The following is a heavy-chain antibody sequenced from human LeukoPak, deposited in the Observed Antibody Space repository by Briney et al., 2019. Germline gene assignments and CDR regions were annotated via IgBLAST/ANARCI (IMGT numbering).Heavy chain of an antibody. CDR3: AGQGIVGATPNAFDI. J-gene: IGHJ3*02. Sequence: SETLSLTCTVSGGSISSSSYYWGWIRQPPGKGLEWIGSIYYSGSTYYNPSLKSRVTISVDTSKNQFSLKLSSVTAADTAVYYCAGQGIVGATPNAFDIWGQGTMVTVSS. CDR1: GGSISSSSYY. CDR2: IYYSGST. V-gene: IGHV4-39*01. D-gene: IGHD1-26*01.